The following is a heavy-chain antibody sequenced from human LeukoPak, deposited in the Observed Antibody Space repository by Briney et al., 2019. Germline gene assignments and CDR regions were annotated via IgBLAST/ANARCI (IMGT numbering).Heavy chain of an antibody. CDR1: GGSISSYY. Sequence: SETLSLTCTVSGGSISSYYWSWIRQPPGKRLEWIGYIYYSGSTNYNPSLKSRVTISVDTSKNQFSLKLSSVTAADTAVYYCARVGTGTTPGRYFDYWGQGTLVTVSS. D-gene: IGHD1-1*01. J-gene: IGHJ4*02. CDR3: ARVGTGTTPGRYFDY. CDR2: IYYSGST. V-gene: IGHV4-59*01.